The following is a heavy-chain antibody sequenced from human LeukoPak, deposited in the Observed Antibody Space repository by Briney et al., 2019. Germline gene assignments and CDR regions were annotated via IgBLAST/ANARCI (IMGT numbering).Heavy chain of an antibody. V-gene: IGHV4-38-2*01. D-gene: IGHD2/OR15-2a*01. CDR2: VYHSGST. CDR3: ARSYFSVGAFDI. J-gene: IGHJ3*02. Sequence: TASETLSLTCGVSGYSIRTGYYWGWVRQPPGKDLEWIGSVYHSGSTYYNPSLKSRVNILVDTSKNQFSLSLTSVTAADTAVYYCARSYFSVGAFDIWGQGTMVTVSS. CDR1: GYSIRTGYY.